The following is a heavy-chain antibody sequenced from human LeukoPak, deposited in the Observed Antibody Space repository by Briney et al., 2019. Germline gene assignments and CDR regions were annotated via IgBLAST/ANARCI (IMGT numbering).Heavy chain of an antibody. V-gene: IGHV3-9*01. CDR2: ISWNSGSI. J-gene: IGHJ4*02. CDR3: AKGPSDIVVVPAARYYFDY. CDR1: GFTFDDYA. Sequence: PGGSLRLSCAASGFTFDDYAMHWVRQAPGKGLEWVSGISWNSGSIGYADSVKGRFTISRDNAKNSLYLQMNSLRAEDTALYYCAKGPSDIVVVPAARYYFDYWGQGTLVTVSS. D-gene: IGHD2-2*01.